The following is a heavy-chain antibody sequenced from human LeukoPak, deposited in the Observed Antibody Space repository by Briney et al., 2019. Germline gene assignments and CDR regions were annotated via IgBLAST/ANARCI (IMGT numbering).Heavy chain of an antibody. D-gene: IGHD2-2*01. Sequence: GGSLRLSCAASGFSFSNYAMSWVRQAPGKGLEWLSTIRGGADHTYYADSVRGRFTLSRDNSKNTLYPQMSSLSADDTAVYYCAKDRSWKSTSSITFDYWSQGTLVTVSA. V-gene: IGHV3-23*01. J-gene: IGHJ4*02. CDR1: GFSFSNYA. CDR3: AKDRSWKSTSSITFDY. CDR2: IRGGADHT.